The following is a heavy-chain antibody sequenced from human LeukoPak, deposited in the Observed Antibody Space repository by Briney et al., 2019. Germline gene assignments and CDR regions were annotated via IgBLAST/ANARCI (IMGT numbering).Heavy chain of an antibody. Sequence: GGSLRLSCAASGFTFSTYGMNWVRQAPGKGLEWVSSISSSSSHMYYADSVKGRFTISRDNAKNSLYLQMNSLRAEDTAVYYCARAYCSSISCYYYFDYWGQGTLVTVSS. V-gene: IGHV3-21*01. J-gene: IGHJ4*02. D-gene: IGHD2-2*01. CDR3: ARAYCSSISCYYYFDY. CDR1: GFTFSTYG. CDR2: ISSSSSHM.